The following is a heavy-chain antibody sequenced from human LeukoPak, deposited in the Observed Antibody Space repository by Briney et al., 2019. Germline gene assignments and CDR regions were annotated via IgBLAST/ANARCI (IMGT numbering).Heavy chain of an antibody. CDR1: GFTFSSYA. Sequence: GGSLRLSCAAPGFTFSSYAMSWVRQAPGKGLEWVSAISGSGGSTYYADSVKGRFTISRDNSKNTLYLQMNSLRAEDTAVYYCAKWRMVRGVTSSFDYWGQGTLVTVSS. CDR2: ISGSGGST. D-gene: IGHD3-10*01. J-gene: IGHJ4*02. V-gene: IGHV3-23*01. CDR3: AKWRMVRGVTSSFDY.